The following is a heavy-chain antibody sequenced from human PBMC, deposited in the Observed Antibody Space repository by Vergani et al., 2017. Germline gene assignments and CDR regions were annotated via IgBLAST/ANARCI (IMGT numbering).Heavy chain of an antibody. CDR3: ARHDYNGYNRFDY. Sequence: QVQLQESGPGLVKPSQTLSLTCTVSGGSISSGGYYWSWIRQHPGKGLEWIGYIYYSGSTYYNPSLKSRVTISVDTSKNQFSLKLSSETAADTAVYYCARHDYNGYNRFDYWGQGTLVTVSS. CDR2: IYYSGST. CDR1: GGSISSGGYY. V-gene: IGHV4-31*03. J-gene: IGHJ4*02. D-gene: IGHD5-24*01.